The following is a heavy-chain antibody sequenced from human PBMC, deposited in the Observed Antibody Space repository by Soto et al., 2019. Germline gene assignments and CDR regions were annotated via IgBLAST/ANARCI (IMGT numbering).Heavy chain of an antibody. D-gene: IGHD3-22*01. V-gene: IGHV5-10-1*01. J-gene: IGHJ6*02. CDR2: IDPSDSHT. CDR3: ARHHDSKLGGMDV. Sequence: PGESLKISCKGAGYSFTMYWISWVRQMPGKGLEWMGTIDPSDSHTNYSPSLQGHVTMSADKSINTAYLQWSSLKASDTAIYYCARHHDSKLGGMDVWGQGTTVTVSS. CDR1: GYSFTMYW.